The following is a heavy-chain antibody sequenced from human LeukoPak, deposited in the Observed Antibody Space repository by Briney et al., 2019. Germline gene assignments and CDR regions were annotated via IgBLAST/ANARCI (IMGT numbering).Heavy chain of an antibody. Sequence: SGPTLVNPTQTLTLTFTFSGFSLSTSGMCVSWIRQPPGKALEWLALIDWDDDKYYSTSLKTRLTISKDTSKNQVVLTMTNMDPVDTATYYCARIPLSYCSSTCCHDEPNYYYGMDVWGQGTTVTVSS. V-gene: IGHV2-70*01. D-gene: IGHD2-2*01. CDR3: ARIPLSYCSSTCCHDEPNYYYGMDV. J-gene: IGHJ6*02. CDR1: GFSLSTSGMC. CDR2: IDWDDDK.